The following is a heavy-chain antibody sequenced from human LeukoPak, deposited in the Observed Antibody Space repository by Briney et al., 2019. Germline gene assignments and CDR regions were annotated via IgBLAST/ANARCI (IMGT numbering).Heavy chain of an antibody. J-gene: IGHJ6*03. D-gene: IGHD1-20*01. Sequence: PSETLSLTCTVSGGSISSYYWSWIRQPPGKGLEWIGYIYYSGSTNHNPSLKSRVTISVDTSKNQFSLKLSSVTAADTAVYYCARGITEEKYYYYYMDVWGKGTTVIVSS. CDR3: ARGITEEKYYYYYMDV. CDR2: IYYSGST. V-gene: IGHV4-59*01. CDR1: GGSISSYY.